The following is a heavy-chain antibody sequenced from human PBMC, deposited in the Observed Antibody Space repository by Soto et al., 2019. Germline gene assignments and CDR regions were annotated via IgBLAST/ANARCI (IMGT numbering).Heavy chain of an antibody. V-gene: IGHV5-51*01. D-gene: IGHD6-6*01. CDR3: ARGSYSSSPDYYYYGMDV. CDR2: IYPGDSDT. Sequence: PGESLKISCKGSGYSFTSYWIGWVRQMPGKGLEWMGIIYPGDSDTRYSPSFQGQVTISADKSISTAYLQWSSLKASDTAMYYCARGSYSSSPDYYYYGMDVWGQGTTVTVSS. J-gene: IGHJ6*02. CDR1: GYSFTSYW.